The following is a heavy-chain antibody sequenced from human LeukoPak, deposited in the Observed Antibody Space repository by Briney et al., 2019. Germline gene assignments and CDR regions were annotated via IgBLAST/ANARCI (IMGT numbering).Heavy chain of an antibody. V-gene: IGHV4-61*02. J-gene: IGHJ4*02. CDR1: GGSISSGSYY. CDR3: ARGNGYDSVY. D-gene: IGHD5-12*01. Sequence: SETLSLTRTVSGGSISSGSYYWSWIRQPAGKGLEWIGRIYTSGSTNYNPSLKSRVTISVDTSKNQFSLKLSSVTAADTAVYYCARGNGYDSVYWGQGTLVTVSS. CDR2: IYTSGST.